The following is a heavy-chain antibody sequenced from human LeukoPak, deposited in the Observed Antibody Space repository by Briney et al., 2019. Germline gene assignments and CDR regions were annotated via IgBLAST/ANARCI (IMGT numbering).Heavy chain of an antibody. CDR1: GFTFSSFA. V-gene: IGHV3-23*01. D-gene: IGHD4-17*01. J-gene: IGHJ4*02. CDR2: ISGSGGST. Sequence: GGSLRLSRAASGFTFSSFAMSWVRQAPGKGLEWVSTISGSGGSTNYADSVKGRFTFSGDNSKNTLYLQMNSLRAEDTAVYYCAKDLPDYGDYIEGYWGQGTLVTVSS. CDR3: AKDLPDYGDYIEGY.